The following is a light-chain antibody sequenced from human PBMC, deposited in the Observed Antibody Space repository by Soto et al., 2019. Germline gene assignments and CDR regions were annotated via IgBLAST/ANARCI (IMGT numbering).Light chain of an antibody. Sequence: TLSVSPGERATLSCRASQSVSTNLAWYQQKPGQAPRLLIYGASTRATGIPARFSGSGSGTEFTLTITSLQSEDFAVYYCQHYNNWPPPPFAGGTKVDIK. CDR2: GAS. V-gene: IGKV3-15*01. CDR3: QHYNNWPPPP. CDR1: QSVSTN. J-gene: IGKJ4*02.